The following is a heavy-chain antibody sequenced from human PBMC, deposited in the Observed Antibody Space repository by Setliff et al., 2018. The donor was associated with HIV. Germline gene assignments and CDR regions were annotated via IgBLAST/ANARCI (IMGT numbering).Heavy chain of an antibody. J-gene: IGHJ1*01. CDR2: IYSSGST. Sequence: PSETLSLTCTVSGGSLISYYWSWIRQPAGKGLEWIGRIYSSGSTNYNPSLKSRLTMSVDTSKNQFSLKLTSVTAADTAVYYCARSGSYVGPIQHWGQGTLVTVSS. V-gene: IGHV4-4*07. CDR1: GGSLISYY. CDR3: ARSGSYVGPIQH. D-gene: IGHD3-10*02.